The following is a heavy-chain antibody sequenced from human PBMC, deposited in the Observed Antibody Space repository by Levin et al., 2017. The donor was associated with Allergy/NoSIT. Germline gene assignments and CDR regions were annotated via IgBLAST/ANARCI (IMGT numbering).Heavy chain of an antibody. CDR3: ASVMITFGGVNSVGFDY. CDR1: GYSFTSYW. V-gene: IGHV5-51*01. D-gene: IGHD3-16*01. J-gene: IGHJ4*02. Sequence: GESLKISCKGSGYSFTSYWIGWVRQMPGKGLEWMGIIYPGDSDTRYSPSFQGQVTISADKSISTAYLQWSSLKASDTAMYYCASVMITFGGVNSVGFDYWGQGTLVTVSS. CDR2: IYPGDSDT.